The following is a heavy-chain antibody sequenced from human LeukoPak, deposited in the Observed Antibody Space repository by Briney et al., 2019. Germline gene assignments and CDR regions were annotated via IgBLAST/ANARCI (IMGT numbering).Heavy chain of an antibody. CDR2: ISTTSSYT. D-gene: IGHD3-22*01. CDR1: GFTFSDYY. Sequence: GGSLRLSCAASGFTFSDYYMSWIRQAPGKGLEWVSYISTTSSYTDYADSVRGRFTISRDNANNLLYLQMNSLRPEDTAVYYCARGITMIRGNNWFDPWGQGTLVTVSS. J-gene: IGHJ5*02. V-gene: IGHV3-11*05. CDR3: ARGITMIRGNNWFDP.